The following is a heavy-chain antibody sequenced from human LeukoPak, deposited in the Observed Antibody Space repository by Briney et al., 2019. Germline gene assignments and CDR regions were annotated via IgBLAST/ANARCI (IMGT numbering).Heavy chain of an antibody. CDR1: GFTFSSYE. D-gene: IGHD1-1*01. V-gene: IGHV3-48*03. CDR2: IDSSGSTV. CDR3: VTEWLERFTHFDY. J-gene: IGHJ4*02. Sequence: GGSLRLSCAASGFTFSSYEMNWVRQAPGEGLEGISFIDSSGSTVFYADSVKDRFTISRDNAKNSLYLQMNSLRAEDTAVYYCVTEWLERFTHFDYWGRGTLVTVSS.